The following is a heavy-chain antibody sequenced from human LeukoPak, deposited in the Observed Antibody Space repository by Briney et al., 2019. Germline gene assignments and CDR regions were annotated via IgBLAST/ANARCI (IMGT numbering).Heavy chain of an antibody. Sequence: ASLKPSCAASGYTFTDYYMHWVRQARGQALEWMGWINPNSGSTSYAQTFQDRVTLTRDTSITTAYMELSRLRSEDTAVYYCARHPDLDYWGQGTVVIVSS. CDR1: GYTFTDYY. CDR2: INPNSGST. V-gene: IGHV1-2*02. J-gene: IGHJ4*02. CDR3: ARHPDLDY.